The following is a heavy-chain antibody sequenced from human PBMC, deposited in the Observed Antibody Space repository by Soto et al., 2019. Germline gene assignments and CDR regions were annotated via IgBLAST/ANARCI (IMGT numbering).Heavy chain of an antibody. CDR2: IYYSGST. V-gene: IGHV4-59*01. CDR1: GGSISSYY. D-gene: IGHD6-13*01. J-gene: IGHJ6*02. Sequence: QVQLQESGPGLVKPSETLSLTCTVSGGSISSYYWSWIRQPPGKGLEWIGYIYYSGSTNYNPSLXSRVTISVDTXXNXFXLKLSSVTAADTAVYYCARDRAIAAAGTDYYYGMDVWGQGTTVTVSS. CDR3: ARDRAIAAAGTDYYYGMDV.